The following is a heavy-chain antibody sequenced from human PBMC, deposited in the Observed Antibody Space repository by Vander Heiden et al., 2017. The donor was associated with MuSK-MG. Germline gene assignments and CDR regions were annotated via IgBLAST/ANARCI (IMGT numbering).Heavy chain of an antibody. D-gene: IGHD3-9*01. Sequence: QLQLVQSGAEVQKPGSPEKVSCKASVGSVSSYVRSGVRQAPGQGLEWMGRIIPALAIANYAQKCQGRVTITADKSTSTAYMELTSLRSDDTAVYYCASLGYDILTGGWGQGTTVTVSS. CDR1: VGSVSSYV. CDR2: IIPALAIA. V-gene: IGHV1-69*04. J-gene: IGHJ6*02. CDR3: ASLGYDILTGG.